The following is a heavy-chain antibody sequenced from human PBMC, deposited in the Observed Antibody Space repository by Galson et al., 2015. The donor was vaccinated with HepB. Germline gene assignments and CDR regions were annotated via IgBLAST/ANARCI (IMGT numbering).Heavy chain of an antibody. CDR1: GFTFKNYG. CDR3: ARGARVSHGYGFVDYYYYMDG. Sequence: SLRLSCAASGFTFKNYGLHWARQAPGKGLEWVALIQYDGSDKYYADSVKGRFTISRDNSKNTVYLQMNTLRAEDTAVYYCARGARVSHGYGFVDYYYYMDGWGKGTTVTVSS. D-gene: IGHD5-18*01. J-gene: IGHJ6*03. CDR2: IQYDGSDK. V-gene: IGHV3-33*01.